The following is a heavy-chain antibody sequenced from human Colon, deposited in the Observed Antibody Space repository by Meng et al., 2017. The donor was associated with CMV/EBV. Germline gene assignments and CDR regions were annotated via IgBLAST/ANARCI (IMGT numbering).Heavy chain of an antibody. Sequence: ASVKVSCKASGYTFTGYYLHWVRQAPGQGLEWMGRINPFSGATSYEQKFLGRVTMTRDTSISTAYMELSRLRSDDTAVYYCAVTIAVANFDYWGQGTLVTVSS. CDR1: GYTFTGYY. J-gene: IGHJ4*02. V-gene: IGHV1-2*02. CDR2: INPFSGAT. D-gene: IGHD6-19*01. CDR3: AVTIAVANFDY.